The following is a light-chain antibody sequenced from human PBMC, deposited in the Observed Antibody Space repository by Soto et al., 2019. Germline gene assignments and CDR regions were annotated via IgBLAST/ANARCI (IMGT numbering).Light chain of an antibody. V-gene: IGLV1-51*02. Sequence: QSVLTQPPSVSAAPGQKVTISCSGSSSNIGHNYVSWYQQLPGTAPKLLIYENNKRPSGIPDRFSGSKSGTSATLGITGLQNGDEADYYCGTWDSSLSAGWVFGGGTKLTVL. J-gene: IGLJ3*02. CDR1: SSNIGHNY. CDR3: GTWDSSLSAGWV. CDR2: ENN.